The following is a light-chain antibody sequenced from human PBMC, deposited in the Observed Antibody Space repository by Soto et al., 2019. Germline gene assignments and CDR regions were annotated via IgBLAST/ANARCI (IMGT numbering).Light chain of an antibody. CDR1: SSNIGAGYD. V-gene: IGLV1-40*01. CDR2: GNS. J-gene: IGLJ2*01. Sequence: QSVLTQPPSVSGAPGQRVTISCTGSSSNIGAGYDVHWYQQLPGTAPKLLIYGNSNRPSGVPDRFSGSKSGTSASLAITGLQPEDEADYYCQCYDSSLSGSNVVFGGGTKLTVL. CDR3: QCYDSSLSGSNVV.